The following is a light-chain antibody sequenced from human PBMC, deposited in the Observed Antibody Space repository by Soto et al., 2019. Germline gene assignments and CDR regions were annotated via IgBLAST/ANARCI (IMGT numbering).Light chain of an antibody. V-gene: IGKV3-11*01. CDR1: QSISSF. J-gene: IGKJ2*01. CDR2: DAS. CDR3: QQRSNWYT. Sequence: EIVLTQSPATLSLSPGERATLSCRASQSISSFLTWYQHKPGQAPRLLIYDASKRATGIPARFSGGGSGTDFTLTISSLEPEDFGVYYCQQRSNWYTFGPGTKLEIK.